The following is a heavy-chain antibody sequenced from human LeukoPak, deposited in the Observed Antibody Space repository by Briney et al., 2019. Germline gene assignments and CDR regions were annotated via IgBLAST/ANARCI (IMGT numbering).Heavy chain of an antibody. CDR1: GFTFSNYW. CDR2: IGGSGSFI. CDR3: ARAEYYYDSSGSPRD. D-gene: IGHD3-22*01. V-gene: IGHV3-48*01. J-gene: IGHJ4*02. Sequence: GGSLRLSCAASGFTFSNYWMSWVRQAPGKGLEWVAHIGGSGSFIYYADSVKGRFTISRDNSKNTLYLQMDSLRPEDTAIYYCARAEYYYDSSGSPRDWGQGTLVTVSS.